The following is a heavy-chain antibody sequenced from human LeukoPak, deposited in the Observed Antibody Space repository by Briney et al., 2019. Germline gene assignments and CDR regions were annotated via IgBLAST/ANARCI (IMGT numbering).Heavy chain of an antibody. V-gene: IGHV3-23*01. J-gene: IGHJ3*02. CDR2: ISGSGGST. Sequence: GGSLRLSCAASGFTFSSYAMSWVRQAPGKGLEWVSAISGSGGSTYYADSVKGRFTISRGNPKNTLYLQMNSLRAEDTAVYYCAKRSQDAFDIWGQGTMVTVSS. CDR1: GFTFSSYA. CDR3: AKRSQDAFDI.